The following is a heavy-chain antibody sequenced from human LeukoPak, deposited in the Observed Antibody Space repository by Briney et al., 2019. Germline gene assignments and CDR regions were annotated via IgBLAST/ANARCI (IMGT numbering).Heavy chain of an antibody. D-gene: IGHD1-26*01. CDR1: GFSFSSYN. CDR3: ARDPYSGTYGNTYYYYMDV. J-gene: IGHJ6*03. Sequence: GGSLRLSCEASGFSFSSYNMDWVRQTSGKGLEWISSITTTSTYTFYADSVKGRFTISRDNARNSLYLQMNSLRVEDTAVYYCARDPYSGTYGNTYYYYMDVWGKGTTVTISS. CDR2: ITTTSTYT. V-gene: IGHV3-21*01.